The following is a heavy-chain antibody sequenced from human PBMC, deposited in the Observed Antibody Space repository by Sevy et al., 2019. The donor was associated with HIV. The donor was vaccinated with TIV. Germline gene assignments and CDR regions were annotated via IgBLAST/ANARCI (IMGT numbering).Heavy chain of an antibody. D-gene: IGHD3-3*01. V-gene: IGHV3-33*01. CDR2: IWYDGSNK. J-gene: IGHJ6*02. Sequence: GGSLRLSCAASGFTFSSYGMHWVRQAPGKGLEWVAVIWYDGSNKYYADSVKGRFTISRDNSKNTLYLQMNSLGAEDTAVYYCAREETPYDVWSGYPVRGSMDVWGQGTTVTVSS. CDR3: AREETPYDVWSGYPVRGSMDV. CDR1: GFTFSSYG.